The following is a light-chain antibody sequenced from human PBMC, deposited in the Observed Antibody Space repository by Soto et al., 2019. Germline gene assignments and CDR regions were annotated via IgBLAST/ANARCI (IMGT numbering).Light chain of an antibody. CDR3: ATWDDSLSGVV. Sequence: QSVLTQPPSASGTPGQRVTISCSGSSSNIGSNYVYWYQQLPGTAPKLLIYRNNQRPSGVPDRLSASKSGTSASLAISGLRSEDEADYYCATWDDSLSGVVFGGGTKLTVL. J-gene: IGLJ3*02. CDR2: RNN. V-gene: IGLV1-47*01. CDR1: SSNIGSNY.